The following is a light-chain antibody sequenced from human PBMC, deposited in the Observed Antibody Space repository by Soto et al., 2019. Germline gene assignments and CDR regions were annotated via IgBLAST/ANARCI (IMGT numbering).Light chain of an antibody. V-gene: IGKV3-11*01. CDR3: QQRNNWPNT. CDR2: DAS. J-gene: IGKJ2*01. CDR1: QSVSSY. Sequence: EIVLTQSPATLSLSPGERATLSCRAGQSVSSYLAWYQQKPGQAPRLLIYDASNRATGIPARFSGSGSGTDFTLSISRLEPEVFAVYYCQQRNNWPNTFGQFTQLEI.